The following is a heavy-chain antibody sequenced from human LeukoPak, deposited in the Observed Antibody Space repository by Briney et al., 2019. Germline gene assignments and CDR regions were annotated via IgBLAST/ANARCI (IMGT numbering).Heavy chain of an antibody. CDR3: AKMGVGEARPGTFDY. D-gene: IGHD3-3*01. CDR1: GFTFTSYA. Sequence: GGSLRLSCAASGFTFTSYAMSWVRQAPGKGLEWVSAIYGSGSSIYHADSVKGRFTISRDNSKNTLYLQMNSLRAEDTAVYYCAKMGVGEARPGTFDYWGQGTLVTVSS. V-gene: IGHV3-23*05. J-gene: IGHJ4*02. CDR2: IYGSGSSI.